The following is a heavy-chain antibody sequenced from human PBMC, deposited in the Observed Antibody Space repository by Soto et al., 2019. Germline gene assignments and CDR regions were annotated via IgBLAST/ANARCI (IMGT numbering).Heavy chain of an antibody. Sequence: SVKVSCKASGGTFSSYAISWVRQAPGQGLEWMGGIIPIFGTANYAQKFQGRVTITADESTSTAYMELSSLRSEDTAVYYCARAESGYEPRGVYYYYGMDVWGQGTTVTVSS. CDR1: GGTFSSYA. CDR2: IIPIFGTA. D-gene: IGHD5-12*01. J-gene: IGHJ6*02. V-gene: IGHV1-69*13. CDR3: ARAESGYEPRGVYYYYGMDV.